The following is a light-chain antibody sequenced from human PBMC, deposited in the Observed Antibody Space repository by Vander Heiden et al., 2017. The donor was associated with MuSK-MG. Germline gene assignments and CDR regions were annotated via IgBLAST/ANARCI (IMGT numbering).Light chain of an antibody. CDR2: GAY. Sequence: EVVMTQSPATLSVSPGERATLSCRASQSVSSNLAWYQQKPGQAPRLLIYGAYTMAAGIPYRFSGGRSGREYTLTRSRLESGCLAVYYCQQYDDGPPWTFGQGTKVEI. V-gene: IGKV3-15*01. J-gene: IGKJ1*01. CDR3: QQYDDGPPWT. CDR1: QSVSSN.